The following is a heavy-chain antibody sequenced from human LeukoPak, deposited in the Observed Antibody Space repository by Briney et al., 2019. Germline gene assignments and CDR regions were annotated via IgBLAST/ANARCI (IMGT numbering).Heavy chain of an antibody. CDR3: ASAPRYDSSGYYCKY. Sequence: GSLRLSCAASGFTFSSYAMSWVRQAPGKGLEWVSYISSSSSALYYADSVKGRFTISRDNAKNSLYLQMNSLRDEDTAVYYCASAPRYDSSGYYCKYWGQGTLVTVSS. V-gene: IGHV3-48*02. CDR1: GFTFSSYA. D-gene: IGHD3-22*01. CDR2: ISSSSSAL. J-gene: IGHJ4*02.